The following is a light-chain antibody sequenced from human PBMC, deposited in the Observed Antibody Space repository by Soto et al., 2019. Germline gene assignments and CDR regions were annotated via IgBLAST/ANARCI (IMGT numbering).Light chain of an antibody. CDR1: QSISTN. V-gene: IGKV3-15*01. J-gene: IGKJ1*01. CDR3: QHYNNWPPWT. Sequence: EVVMTQTPATLSVSPGERATLSCRASQSISTNLAWYQQKPGQAPRLLIYGASTRATGIPARFSGSGSGTEFIPTISSLLSEDFAVYYCQHYNNWPPWTFGQGTKGEIK. CDR2: GAS.